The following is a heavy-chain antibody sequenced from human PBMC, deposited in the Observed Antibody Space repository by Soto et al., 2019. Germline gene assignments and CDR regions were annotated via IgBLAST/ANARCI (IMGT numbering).Heavy chain of an antibody. Sequence: SETLSLTCTVSGGSVSIGSHYWSWIRQPPGKGLEWIAYIYHSGSTDYNPSLKCRVSISVDLSKNQFSLRLDSVTAADTAVYYCARERADDLNSFGSCNSWGPGTRVAVSS. D-gene: IGHD3-10*01. CDR2: IYHSGST. V-gene: IGHV4-61*01. J-gene: IGHJ3*02. CDR3: ARERADDLNSFGSCNS. CDR1: GGSVSIGSHY.